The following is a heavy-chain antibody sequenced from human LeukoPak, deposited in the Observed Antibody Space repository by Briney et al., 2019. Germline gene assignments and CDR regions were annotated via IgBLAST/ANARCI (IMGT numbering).Heavy chain of an antibody. CDR2: IDSSGGYM. CDR1: GFTFSSYG. CDR3: LRGDRRDY. J-gene: IGHJ4*02. Sequence: GGSLRLSCAASGFTFSSYGMGWARQAPGKGLEWVSSIDSSGGYMFYADSVKGRFIISRDNAKDSLYLQMNSLRVEDTAVYYCLRGDRRDYWGQGTLVTVSS. V-gene: IGHV3-21*06.